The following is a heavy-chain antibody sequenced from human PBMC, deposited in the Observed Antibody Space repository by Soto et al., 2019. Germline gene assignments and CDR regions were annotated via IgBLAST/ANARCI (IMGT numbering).Heavy chain of an antibody. CDR2: IYYSGST. D-gene: IGHD3-22*01. CDR1: GRSISSGGYY. Sequence: SETLSLTWTVSGRSISSGGYYWSWIRQHPGKGLERIGYIYYSGSTYYNPSLKSRVTISVDTSKTPFSLKLSSVTAADTAVYYCASDHGYYDSSGYPGSFDYWGQGTLVTVSS. J-gene: IGHJ4*02. V-gene: IGHV4-31*02. CDR3: ASDHGYYDSSGYPGSFDY.